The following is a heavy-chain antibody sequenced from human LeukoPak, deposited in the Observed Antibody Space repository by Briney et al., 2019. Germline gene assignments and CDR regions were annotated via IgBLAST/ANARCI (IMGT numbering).Heavy chain of an antibody. D-gene: IGHD2-2*01. CDR1: GYTFTSYG. V-gene: IGHV1-18*01. CDR2: IGVYSGKS. CDR3: AREEFCSPTSCYHSWFDP. Sequence: ASVKVSCKTSGYTFTSYGISWVRQAPGQGLEWMGWIGVYSGKSKYAQNFQDRVTLTTDASTSTAYLELRNLRSDDTAVYFCAREEFCSPTSCYHSWFDPWGQGTLVTVSS. J-gene: IGHJ5*02.